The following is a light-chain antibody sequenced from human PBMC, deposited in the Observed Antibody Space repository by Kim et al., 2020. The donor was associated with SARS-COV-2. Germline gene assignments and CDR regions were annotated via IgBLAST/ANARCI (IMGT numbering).Light chain of an antibody. J-gene: IGKJ2*01. V-gene: IGKV3-15*01. Sequence: SVSPGESRTLSCRASETIDNHLAWFQQKPGQPPRLLIYGASTRAPGIAARFSGSGFGTEFTLTISSLQSEDFAVYYCQHYHYWPHTFVQGTKLEI. CDR2: GAS. CDR1: ETIDNH. CDR3: QHYHYWPHT.